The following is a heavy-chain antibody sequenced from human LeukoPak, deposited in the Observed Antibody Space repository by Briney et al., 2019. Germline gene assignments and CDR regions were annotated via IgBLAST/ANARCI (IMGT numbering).Heavy chain of an antibody. D-gene: IGHD6-13*01. Sequence: GGSLRLSCAASGLTFSTFWMDWVRQAPGKGLEWVANIKGDESEKYYVDSVKGRFTISRDNSQNTLYLQMNSLRVEDTAMYYCAKGLHSSSWNDAFDIWGQGTVVTVSS. V-gene: IGHV3-7*01. J-gene: IGHJ3*02. CDR1: GLTFSTFW. CDR3: AKGLHSSSWNDAFDI. CDR2: IKGDESEK.